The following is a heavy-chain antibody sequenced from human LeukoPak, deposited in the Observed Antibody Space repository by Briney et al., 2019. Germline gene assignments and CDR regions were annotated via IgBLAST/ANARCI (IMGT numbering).Heavy chain of an antibody. CDR2: XSGSGGST. CDR1: A. CDR3: ARGSTYYDSSGQVPFDY. D-gene: IGHD3-22*01. V-gene: IGHV3-23*01. J-gene: IGHJ4*02. Sequence: AMSWVXQAXXXXLXWVSXXSGSGGSTYYADSVKGRFTISRDNSKNTLYLQMNSLRAEDTAVYYCARGSTYYDSSGQVPFDYWGQGTLVTVSS.